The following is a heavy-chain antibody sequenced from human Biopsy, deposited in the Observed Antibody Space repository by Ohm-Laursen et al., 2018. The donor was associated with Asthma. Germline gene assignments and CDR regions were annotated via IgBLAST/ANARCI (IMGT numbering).Heavy chain of an antibody. CDR3: ARGDSSNWSHYYFDY. J-gene: IGHJ4*02. V-gene: IGHV3-30*02. CDR2: ILSDGGEP. Sequence: SLRLSCAASGFTFRHYALHWVRQAPGKGLEWVAFILSDGGEPSYADSVKGRFSISRDNSRNTLYLQKNSLRADDTAVYYCARGDSSNWSHYYFDYWGQGTLVTVSS. CDR1: GFTFRHYA. D-gene: IGHD3-22*01.